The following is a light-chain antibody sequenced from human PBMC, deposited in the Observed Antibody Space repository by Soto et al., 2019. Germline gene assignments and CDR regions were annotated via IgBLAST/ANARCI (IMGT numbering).Light chain of an antibody. CDR2: SAS. V-gene: IGKV1-5*03. CDR1: QNIGRY. J-gene: IGKJ1*01. Sequence: DIQMTQSPSTLSASVGDEVTITCRASQNIGRYLAWYQQKPEKAPDLLIYSASDLESGVPSRFSGSGTDTEFTLTISSLQPDDFAAYYCQQYYSFPWTFGQGTKLGIK. CDR3: QQYYSFPWT.